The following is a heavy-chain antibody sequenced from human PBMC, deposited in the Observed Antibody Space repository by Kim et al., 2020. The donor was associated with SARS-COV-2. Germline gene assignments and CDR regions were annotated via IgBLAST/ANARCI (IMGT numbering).Heavy chain of an antibody. CDR2: INTNTGNP. CDR1: GYTFTSYA. Sequence: ASVKVSCKASGYTFTSYAMNWVRQAPGQGLEWMGWINTNTGNPTYAQGFTGRFVFSLDTSVSTAYLQISSLKAEDTAVYYCARDFSGAAAAGTRILVWFDPWGQGTLVTVSS. CDR3: ARDFSGAAAAGTRILVWFDP. V-gene: IGHV7-4-1*02. J-gene: IGHJ5*02. D-gene: IGHD6-13*01.